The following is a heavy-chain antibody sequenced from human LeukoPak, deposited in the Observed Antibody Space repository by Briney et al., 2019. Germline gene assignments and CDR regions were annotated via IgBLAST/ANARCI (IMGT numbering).Heavy chain of an antibody. CDR3: ARGDYLEPAYGMDV. V-gene: IGHV1-8*01. CDR2: MNPNSGNT. J-gene: IGHJ6*02. Sequence: ASVTVSCKASGYTFTSYDINWVRQATGQGLEWMGWMNPNSGNTGYAQKFQGRVTMTRNTSISTAYMELSSLRSEDTAVYYCARGDYLEPAYGMDVWGQGTTVTVSS. CDR1: GYTFTSYD. D-gene: IGHD1-1*01.